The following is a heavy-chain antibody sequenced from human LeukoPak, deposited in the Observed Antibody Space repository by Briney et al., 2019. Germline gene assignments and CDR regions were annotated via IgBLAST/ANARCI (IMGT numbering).Heavy chain of an antibody. D-gene: IGHD2-2*01. CDR2: IYSSGST. Sequence: KPSETLSLTCTVSGGSITGYYWSWIRQPAGKGLEWIGRIYSSGSTNYNPSLKGRVTISVDRSQNQFPLKLDSVTAADTALYHCARDLYGYASDWHGGYYFDYWGQGTLVTVSS. J-gene: IGHJ4*02. CDR1: GGSITGYY. CDR3: ARDLYGYASDWHGGYYFDY. V-gene: IGHV4-4*07.